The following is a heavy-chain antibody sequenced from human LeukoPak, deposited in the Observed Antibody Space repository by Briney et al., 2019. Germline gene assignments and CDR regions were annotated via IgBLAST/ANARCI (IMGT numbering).Heavy chain of an antibody. CDR2: ISGSGGST. Sequence: GGSLRLSCAASGFTFSSYAMSWVRQAPGKGLEWVSAISGSGGSTYYADSVKGRFTISRDNSKNTLYLQMNSLRAEDTAVYYCTTDPSRYCSSTSCYGNAFDIWGQGTMVTVSS. CDR3: TTDPSRYCSSTSCYGNAFDI. CDR1: GFTFSSYA. J-gene: IGHJ3*02. D-gene: IGHD2-2*01. V-gene: IGHV3-23*01.